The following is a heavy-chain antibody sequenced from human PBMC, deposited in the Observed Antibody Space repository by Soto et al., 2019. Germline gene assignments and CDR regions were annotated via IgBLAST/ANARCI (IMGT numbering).Heavy chain of an antibody. CDR3: AREFGFEAAEFDY. J-gene: IGHJ4*02. CDR1: GGSFSSFY. Sequence: SETLSLTCTVSGGSFSSFYWSWIRQPPGKGLEWIGNVHFSGSTDYNPSLRSRVSISLDTSTNNFSLNLSSVTAADTAVYFCAREFGFEAAEFDYWGQGALVTVSS. V-gene: IGHV4-59*01. CDR2: VHFSGST. D-gene: IGHD6-13*01.